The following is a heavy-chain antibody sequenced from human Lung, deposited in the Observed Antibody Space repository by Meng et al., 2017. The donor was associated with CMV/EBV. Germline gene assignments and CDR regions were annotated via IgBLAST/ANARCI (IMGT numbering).Heavy chain of an antibody. CDR1: GGTFSTYV. Sequence: SVXVSXXASGGTFSTYVFSWVRQAPGQGLEWLGGIIPMFGTTNYAQKFQGRLTIKADDSTRTAYMDLSNLTSEDTAVYYCARHAEDYYDSRDFSPYAHWGQGTLVTVSS. J-gene: IGHJ4*02. CDR2: IIPMFGTT. D-gene: IGHD3-22*01. V-gene: IGHV1-69*13. CDR3: ARHAEDYYDSRDFSPYAH.